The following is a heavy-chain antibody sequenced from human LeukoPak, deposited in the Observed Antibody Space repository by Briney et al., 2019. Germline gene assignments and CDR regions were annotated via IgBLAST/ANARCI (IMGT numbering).Heavy chain of an antibody. D-gene: IGHD2-15*01. J-gene: IGHJ4*02. CDR3: AKDGGYCSGGSCYETYYFDY. V-gene: IGHV3-30*18. CDR2: ISYDGSNK. Sequence: GGSLRLSCAASGFTFSSYGMHWVRQAPGKGLEWVAVISYDGSNKYYADSVKGRFTISRDNSKNTLYLQMNSLRAEDTAVYYCAKDGGYCSGGSCYETYYFDYWGQGTLVTVSS. CDR1: GFTFSSYG.